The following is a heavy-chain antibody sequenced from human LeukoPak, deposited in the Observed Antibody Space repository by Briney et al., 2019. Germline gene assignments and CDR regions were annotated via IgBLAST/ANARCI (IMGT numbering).Heavy chain of an antibody. CDR1: GVSFNNYY. Sequence: SETLFLTCAVSGVSFNNYYWSWVRQTPGKGLEWIGEINHSGYTNDSPSLKSRVTLSIDTSRKQFSLNLRSVTVADTGIYYCTRMTTGHDYWGQGTLVTVSS. J-gene: IGHJ4*02. D-gene: IGHD4-17*01. CDR3: TRMTTGHDY. V-gene: IGHV4-34*01. CDR2: INHSGYT.